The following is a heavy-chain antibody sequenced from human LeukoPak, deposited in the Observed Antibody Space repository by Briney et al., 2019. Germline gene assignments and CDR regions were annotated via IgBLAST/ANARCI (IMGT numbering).Heavy chain of an antibody. CDR2: IKSTLDGGTT. CDR1: EFTFNIYA. D-gene: IGHD6-19*01. Sequence: GGYLRLSCTASEFTFNIYAMSWVRQVPGKGLEWVVRIKSTLDGGTTDLAAPVKDRFTVSRDDSKEALYLQMNSLKTEDTAIYYCTTGGNVIVAGTRAFDIWGQGTMVTVSS. V-gene: IGHV3-15*01. CDR3: TTGGNVIVAGTRAFDI. J-gene: IGHJ3*02.